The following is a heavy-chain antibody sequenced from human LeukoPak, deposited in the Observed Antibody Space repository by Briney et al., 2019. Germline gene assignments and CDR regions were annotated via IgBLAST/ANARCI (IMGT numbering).Heavy chain of an antibody. CDR2: IRYDGSNK. CDR1: GFTFSSYG. J-gene: IGHJ4*02. CDR3: AKDLEQRLAHYFDY. V-gene: IGHV3-30*02. Sequence: GGSLRLSCAASGFTFSSYGMHWVRQAPGKGLEWVAFIRYDGSNKYYADSVKGRFTISRDNSKNTLYLQMNSLRAEDTAVYYCAKDLEQRLAHYFDYWGQGTLVTVSS. D-gene: IGHD6-25*01.